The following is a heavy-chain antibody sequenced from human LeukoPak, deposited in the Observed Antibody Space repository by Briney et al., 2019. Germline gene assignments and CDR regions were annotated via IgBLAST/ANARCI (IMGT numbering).Heavy chain of an antibody. CDR2: INHSGST. CDR3: ARSGIAVAGRYFQH. CDR1: GGSFSGYY. J-gene: IGHJ1*01. Sequence: SETLSLTCAVYGGSFSGYYWSWIRQPPGKGLEWTGEINHSGSTNYNPSLKSRVTISVDTSKNQFSLKLSSVTAADTAVYYCARSGIAVAGRYFQHWGQGTLVTVSS. D-gene: IGHD6-19*01. V-gene: IGHV4-34*01.